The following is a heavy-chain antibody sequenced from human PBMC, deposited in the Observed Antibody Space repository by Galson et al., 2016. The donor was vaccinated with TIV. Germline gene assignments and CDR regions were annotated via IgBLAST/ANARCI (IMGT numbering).Heavy chain of an antibody. CDR3: TSYYYDTSEPFYYFAY. Sequence: SLRLSCAASGFTFSGSAMHWVRQASGKGLEWVGRIRSKANSYATSYAASVKGRFTISRDDSKNTAYLQMNSLKTEDTAVYYCTSYYYDTSEPFYYFAYWGQGTLVTVSS. D-gene: IGHD3-22*01. CDR2: IRSKANSYAT. J-gene: IGHJ4*02. CDR1: GFTFSGSA. V-gene: IGHV3-73*01.